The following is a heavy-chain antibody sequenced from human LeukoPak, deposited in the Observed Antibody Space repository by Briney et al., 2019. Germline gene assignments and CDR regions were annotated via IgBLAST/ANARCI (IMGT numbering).Heavy chain of an antibody. CDR2: IYYSGST. CDR3: ARDPYYDSSGYPAFDI. D-gene: IGHD3-22*01. J-gene: IGHJ3*02. CDR1: GGSIGSTRYY. V-gene: IGHV4-61*01. Sequence: SETLSLTCTVSGGSIGSTRYYWGWIRQPPGKGLEWIGYIYYSGSTNYNPSLKSRVTISVDTSKNQFSLKLSSVTAADTAVYYCARDPYYDSSGYPAFDIWGQGTMVTVSS.